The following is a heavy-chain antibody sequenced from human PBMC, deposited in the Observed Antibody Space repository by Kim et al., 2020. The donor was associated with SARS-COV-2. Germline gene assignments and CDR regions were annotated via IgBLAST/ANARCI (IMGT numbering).Heavy chain of an antibody. CDR2: ISSSSSYI. D-gene: IGHD6-19*01. V-gene: IGHV3-21*01. J-gene: IGHJ4*02. Sequence: GGSLRLSCAASGFTFSSYSMNWVRQAPRKGLEWVSSISSSSSYIYYADSVKGRFTISRDNAKNSLYLQMNSLRAEDTAVYYCARHRDHSSGWYSGGYWGQGTMVAVSS. CDR3: ARHRDHSSGWYSGGY. CDR1: GFTFSSYS.